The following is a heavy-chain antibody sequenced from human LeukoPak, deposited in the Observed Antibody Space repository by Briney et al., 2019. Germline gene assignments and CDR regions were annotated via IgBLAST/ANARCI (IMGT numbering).Heavy chain of an antibody. V-gene: IGHV4-4*02. Sequence: SETLSLTCTVSGDSINSLDLWSWVRQPPGKGLEWIGEMYLSGTTHSNPSLKSRVTISVDTSKNQFSLKLSSVTAADTAVYYCARSGPYHLGDSMSAYYYYGMDVWGQGTTVTVSS. CDR2: MYLSGTT. D-gene: IGHD2-21*02. CDR1: GDSINSLDL. J-gene: IGHJ6*02. CDR3: ARSGPYHLGDSMSAYYYYGMDV.